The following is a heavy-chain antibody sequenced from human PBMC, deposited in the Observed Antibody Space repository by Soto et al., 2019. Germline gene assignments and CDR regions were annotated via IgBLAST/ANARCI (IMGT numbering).Heavy chain of an antibody. CDR1: GYTFTSYV. V-gene: IGHV1-18*01. CDR2: ISGYNGKT. J-gene: IGHJ6*02. CDR3: AREEYSSSWSPYYYYGMDV. Sequence: ASVNVSCKASGYTFTSYVITWVRQAPGQGLEWMGWISGYNGKTNYAQKLQGRVTMTTDTSTSTAYMELRSLRSDDTAVYYCAREEYSSSWSPYYYYGMDVWGQGTTVTVSS. D-gene: IGHD6-13*01.